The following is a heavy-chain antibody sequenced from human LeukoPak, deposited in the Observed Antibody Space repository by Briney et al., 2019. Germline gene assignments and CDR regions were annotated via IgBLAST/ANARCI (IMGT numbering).Heavy chain of an antibody. D-gene: IGHD3-22*01. V-gene: IGHV1-2*02. J-gene: IGHJ5*02. CDR2: INPNSGGT. CDR3: ARVNGGYYYDSSGPTGWFDP. Sequence: GASVKVSCKASGYTFTGYYMHWVRQAPGQGLEWMGWINPNSGGTNYAQKFQGRVTMTRDTSISTAYMELGRLRSDDTAVYYCARVNGGYYYDSSGPTGWFDPWGQGTLVTVSS. CDR1: GYTFTGYY.